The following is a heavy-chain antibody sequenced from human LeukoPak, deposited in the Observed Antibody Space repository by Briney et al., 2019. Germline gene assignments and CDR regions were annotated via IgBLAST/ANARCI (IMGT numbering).Heavy chain of an antibody. Sequence: GGSLRLSCAASGFTFSSYAMSWVRQAPGKGLEWVSAISGSGGSTYYADSVKGRFTISRDNSKNTLYLQMNSLRAEDTAVYYCAKDQQNVEWLLFLVEGYWGQGTLVTVSS. D-gene: IGHD3-3*01. V-gene: IGHV3-23*01. J-gene: IGHJ4*02. CDR2: ISGSGGST. CDR3: AKDQQNVEWLLFLVEGY. CDR1: GFTFSSYA.